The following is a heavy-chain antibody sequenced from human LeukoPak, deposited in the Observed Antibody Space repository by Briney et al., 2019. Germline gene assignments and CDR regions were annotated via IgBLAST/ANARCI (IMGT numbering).Heavy chain of an antibody. Sequence: PSETLSLTCTVSGGSISSGSYYWSWIRQHPGKGLEWIGYIYYSGSTYYNPSLKSRVTISVGTSKNQFSLKLSSVTAADTAVYYCARVAPITMVRGVSLYAFDIWGQGTMVTVSS. D-gene: IGHD3-10*01. V-gene: IGHV4-31*03. CDR2: IYYSGST. CDR1: GGSISSGSYY. J-gene: IGHJ3*02. CDR3: ARVAPITMVRGVSLYAFDI.